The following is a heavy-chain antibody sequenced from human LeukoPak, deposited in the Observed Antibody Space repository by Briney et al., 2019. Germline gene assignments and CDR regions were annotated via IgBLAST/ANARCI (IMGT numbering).Heavy chain of an antibody. J-gene: IGHJ2*01. CDR1: GGSFSGYY. CDR2: IYYSGST. D-gene: IGHD3-22*01. CDR3: ARHVSYSSGYYAPQDWYFDF. V-gene: IGHV4-34*01. Sequence: TSETLSLTCAVYGGSFSGYYWSWIRQPPGKGLEWIGSIYYSGSTYYNPSLESRVTIYVDTSKNQFSLKLSSVTAADTAVYYCARHVSYSSGYYAPQDWYFDFWGRGTLVTVSS.